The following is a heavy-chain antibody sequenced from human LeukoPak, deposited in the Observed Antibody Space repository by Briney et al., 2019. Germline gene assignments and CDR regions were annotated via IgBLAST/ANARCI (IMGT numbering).Heavy chain of an antibody. CDR3: ARDPGFDY. CDR2: ISSNGGST. Sequence: GGSLRLYCAASGFTFSSYAMHWVRQAPGKGLEYVSAISSNGGSTYYANSVKGRFTISRDNSKHTLYLQMGSLRAEDTAVYYCARDPGFDYWGQGTLVTVSS. J-gene: IGHJ4*02. CDR1: GFTFSSYA. V-gene: IGHV3-64*01.